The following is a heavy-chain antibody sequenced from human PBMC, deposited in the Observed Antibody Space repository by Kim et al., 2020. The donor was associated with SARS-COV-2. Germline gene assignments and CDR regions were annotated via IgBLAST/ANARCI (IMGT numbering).Heavy chain of an antibody. CDR1: GGSFSGYY. CDR2: INHSGST. J-gene: IGHJ4*02. D-gene: IGHD3-22*01. V-gene: IGHV4-34*01. Sequence: SETLSLTCAVYGGSFSGYYWSWIRQPPGKGLEWIGEINHSGSTNYNPSLKSRVTISVDTSKNQFSLKLSSVTAADTAVYYCARVSLVSYDSSGVGLWGQGTLVTVSS. CDR3: ARVSLVSYDSSGVGL.